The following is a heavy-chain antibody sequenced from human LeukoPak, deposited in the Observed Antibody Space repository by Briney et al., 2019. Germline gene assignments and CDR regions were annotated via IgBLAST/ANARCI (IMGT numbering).Heavy chain of an antibody. CDR3: ARGALRYFDWLSGY. D-gene: IGHD3-9*01. CDR1: GGTFSSYA. CDR2: IIPIFGTA. V-gene: IGHV1-69*05. Sequence: GASVKVSCKASGGTFSSYAISWVRPAPGQGLEWMGGIIPIFGTANYAQKFQGRVTITTDESTSTAYMDLSSLRSEDTAVYYCARGALRYFDWLSGYWGQGTLVTVSS. J-gene: IGHJ4*02.